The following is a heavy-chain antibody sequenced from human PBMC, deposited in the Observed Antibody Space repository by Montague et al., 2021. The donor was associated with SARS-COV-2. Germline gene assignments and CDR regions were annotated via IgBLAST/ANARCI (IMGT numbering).Heavy chain of an antibody. J-gene: IGHJ4*02. CDR1: DGSLSDYS. CDR3: ARGRQHINMVVVVVTGGEYYFDF. D-gene: IGHD3-22*01. Sequence: SETLSLTCAVYDGSLSDYSWTWIRQPPGKGLEWIGEINHRGSTNYNPSLKSRVTTSVDTSKNQFSLKMTSVTAADTAVYYCARGRQHINMVVVVVTGGEYYFDFWGQGTLVAVSS. CDR2: INHRGST. V-gene: IGHV4-34*01.